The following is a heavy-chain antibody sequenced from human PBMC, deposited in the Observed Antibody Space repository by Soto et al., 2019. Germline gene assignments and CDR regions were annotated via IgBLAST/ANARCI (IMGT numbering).Heavy chain of an antibody. CDR1: GGSISSYY. J-gene: IGHJ5*02. D-gene: IGHD2-2*02. Sequence: SETLSLTCTVSGGSISSYYWSWIRQPPGKGLEWIGYIYYSGRANYNPSLKSRVTISVDTSKNQFSLKLSSVTAADTAVYYCARGYCSSTICYIWDNWFDPWGQGTLVTVSS. CDR2: IYYSGRA. CDR3: ARGYCSSTICYIWDNWFDP. V-gene: IGHV4-59*01.